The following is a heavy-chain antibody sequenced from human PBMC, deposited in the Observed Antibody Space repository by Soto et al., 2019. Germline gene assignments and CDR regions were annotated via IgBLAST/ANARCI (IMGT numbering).Heavy chain of an antibody. V-gene: IGHV4-34*01. CDR3: ARGWSGWRVWLDY. CDR2: INHSGST. D-gene: IGHD6-19*01. Sequence: QVQLQQWGAGLLKPSETLSLTCAVYGGSFSGYYWSWIRQPPGKGLELIGEINHSGSTNYNPSLKSRVTISVDTSKNQFALKLSSVTAADTAVYYCARGWSGWRVWLDYWGQGTLDTVSS. J-gene: IGHJ4*02. CDR1: GGSFSGYY.